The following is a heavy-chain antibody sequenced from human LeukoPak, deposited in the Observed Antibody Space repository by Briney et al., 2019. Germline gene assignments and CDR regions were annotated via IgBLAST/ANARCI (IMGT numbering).Heavy chain of an antibody. D-gene: IGHD4-17*01. CDR1: GDSFTSYY. CDR3: ARVGGMTTALGGYYYYMDV. CDR2: INPSGGST. V-gene: IGHV1-46*01. J-gene: IGHJ6*03. Sequence: ASVKVSCKASGDSFTSYYMHWVRQAPGQGLEWMGIINPSGGSTSYAQKFQGRVTMTRDMSTSTVYMELSSLRSEDTAVYYCARVGGMTTALGGYYYYMDVWGKGTTVTVSS.